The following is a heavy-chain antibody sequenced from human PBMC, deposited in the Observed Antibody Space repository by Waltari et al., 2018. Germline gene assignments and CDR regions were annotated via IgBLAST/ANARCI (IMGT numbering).Heavy chain of an antibody. D-gene: IGHD5-18*01. J-gene: IGHJ6*03. V-gene: IGHV4-34*01. Sequence: QVQLQQWGAGLLKPSETLSLTCAVYGGSFSGYYWSWIRQPPGKGLEWIGEINHSGSTNYNPSLKSRVTISVDTSKNQFSLKLSSVTAADTAVYYCARGALGYSYGYDYYYYYMDVWGKGTTVTVSS. CDR2: INHSGST. CDR1: GGSFSGYY. CDR3: ARGALGYSYGYDYYYYYMDV.